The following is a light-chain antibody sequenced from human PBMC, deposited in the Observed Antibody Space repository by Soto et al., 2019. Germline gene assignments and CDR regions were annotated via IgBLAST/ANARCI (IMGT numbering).Light chain of an antibody. Sequence: EIVLTQSPGTLSLSPGERATLSCRASQSVSSSYLAWYQQKPGQAPRILIYGASSKATGIPDRFSGSGSGTDFTLTSSRREPEDFAVYYCHQYGSSPLLTFGGGTKVEIK. V-gene: IGKV3-20*01. J-gene: IGKJ4*01. CDR1: QSVSSSY. CDR2: GAS. CDR3: HQYGSSPLLT.